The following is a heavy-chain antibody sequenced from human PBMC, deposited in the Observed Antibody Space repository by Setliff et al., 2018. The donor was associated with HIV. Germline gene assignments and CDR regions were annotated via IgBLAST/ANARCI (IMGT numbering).Heavy chain of an antibody. Sequence: SETLSLTCTVSGGSISSRSYYWSWLRQPAGKGLQWIGRIHTSGNTNYNPSLKSRVTISVDTSKSQFSLKLSSLTAADTAVYYCARHAAGPDGPFDYWGQGTLVTVSS. D-gene: IGHD2-2*01. CDR3: ARHAAGPDGPFDY. CDR2: IHTSGNT. CDR1: GGSISSRSYY. J-gene: IGHJ4*02. V-gene: IGHV4-61*02.